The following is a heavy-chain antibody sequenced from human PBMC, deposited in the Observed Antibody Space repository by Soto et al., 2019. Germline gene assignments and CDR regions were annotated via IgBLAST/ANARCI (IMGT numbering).Heavy chain of an antibody. V-gene: IGHV3-30*18. J-gene: IGHJ6*02. CDR3: AKVMITFGGVNRYGMDV. CDR2: ISYDGSNK. Sequence: QVQLVESGGGVVQPGRSLRLSCAASGFTFSSYGMHWVRQAPGKGLEWVAVISYDGSNKDYADSVKGRSTISRDNSKNTLYLEMNSLRDDDTAVYYCAKVMITFGGVNRYGMDVWGQGTTVTVSS. D-gene: IGHD3-16*01. CDR1: GFTFSSYG.